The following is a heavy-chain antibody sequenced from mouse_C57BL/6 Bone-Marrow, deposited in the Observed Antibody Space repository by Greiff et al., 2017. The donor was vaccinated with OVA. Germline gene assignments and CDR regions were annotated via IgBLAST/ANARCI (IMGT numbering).Heavy chain of an antibody. Sequence: EVKLMESGGGLVQSGRSLRLSCATSGFTFSDFYMEWVRQAPGKGLEWIAASRNKANDYTTEYSASVKGRFIVSRDTSQSILYLQMNALRAEDTAIYYCARDEYYWYCDVWGTGTTVTVSS. J-gene: IGHJ1*03. V-gene: IGHV7-1*01. CDR2: SRNKANDYTT. CDR3: ARDEYYWYCDV. CDR1: GFTFSDFY.